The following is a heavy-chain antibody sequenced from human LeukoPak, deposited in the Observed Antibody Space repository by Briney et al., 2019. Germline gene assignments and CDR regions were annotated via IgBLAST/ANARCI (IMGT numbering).Heavy chain of an antibody. CDR1: GGSISSYY. Sequence: PSETLSLTCTVSGGSISSYYWSWIRQPAGKGLEWIGRIYTSGSTNYNPSLKSRVTISVDTSKNQFSLKLSSVTAADTAVYYCARHLYYYDSSGSHDAFDIWGQGTMVTVSS. J-gene: IGHJ3*02. D-gene: IGHD3-22*01. V-gene: IGHV4-4*07. CDR2: IYTSGST. CDR3: ARHLYYYDSSGSHDAFDI.